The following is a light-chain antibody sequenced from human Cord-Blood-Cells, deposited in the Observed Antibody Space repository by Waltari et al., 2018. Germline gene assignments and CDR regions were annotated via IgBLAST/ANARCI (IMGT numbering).Light chain of an antibody. J-gene: IGLJ2*01. V-gene: IGLV8-61*01. CDR1: SGSVSTSYY. CDR3: VMYMGRDIVV. CDR2: SPN. Sequence: QTVVTQEPSLSVPPGGTVTLTCGLSSGSVSTSYYTSWYQQTPGQAPLTLIYSPNTRSSGGPVRFSGSILANNTAVTFTGAQSDDDSDYYCVMYMGRDIVVFGGGTNVTVL.